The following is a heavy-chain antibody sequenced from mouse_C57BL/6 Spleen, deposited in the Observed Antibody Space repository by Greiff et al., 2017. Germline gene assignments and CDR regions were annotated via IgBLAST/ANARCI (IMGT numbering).Heavy chain of an antibody. CDR3: ARSPYDYDEYFEV. Sequence: EVQLQQSGPELVKPGASVKIPCKASGYTFTDYNMDWVKQSHGKSLEWIGDINPNNGGTISNQKFTGKATLTVDKSSSTAYMELRSLTSEDTAVYYCARSPYDYDEYFEVWGTGTTVTVSS. CDR2: INPNNGGT. V-gene: IGHV1-18*01. CDR1: GYTFTDYN. J-gene: IGHJ1*03. D-gene: IGHD2-4*01.